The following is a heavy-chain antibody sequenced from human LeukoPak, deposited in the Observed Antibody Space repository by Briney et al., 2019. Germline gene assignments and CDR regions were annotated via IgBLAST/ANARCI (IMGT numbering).Heavy chain of an antibody. CDR1: RFTFSNYA. CDR2: IKQDGSEK. Sequence: GGSLRLSCAASRFTFSNYAMSWVRQAPGKGLEWVANIKQDGSEKYYVDSVKGRFTISRDNAKNTLYLQMNSLRAEDTAVYYCARDSKYCGGDCYSGGPDYWGQGTLVTVSS. D-gene: IGHD2-21*02. J-gene: IGHJ4*02. CDR3: ARDSKYCGGDCYSGGPDY. V-gene: IGHV3-7*01.